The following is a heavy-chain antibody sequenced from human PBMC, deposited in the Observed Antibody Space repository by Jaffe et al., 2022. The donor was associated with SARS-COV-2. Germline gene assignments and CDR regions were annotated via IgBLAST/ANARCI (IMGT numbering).Heavy chain of an antibody. CDR2: INPRDGAA. CDR1: GYTFIDKY. D-gene: IGHD2-21*01. J-gene: IGHJ4*02. V-gene: IGHV1-46*04. CDR3: ARGESIDY. Sequence: QVQMVQSGAEMKKPGASVTLSCKASGYTFIDKYVHWVRQAPGQGLEWVAMINPRDGAATYTPRLRGRVTVTSDAATSTVYLEISSLTYADRAVYYCARGESIDYWGQGTLVTVSS.